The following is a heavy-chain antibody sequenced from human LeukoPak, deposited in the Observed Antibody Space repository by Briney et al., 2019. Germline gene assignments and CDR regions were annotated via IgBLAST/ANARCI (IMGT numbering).Heavy chain of an antibody. CDR1: GYSISSGYY. CDR2: IYHSGST. D-gene: IGHD3-10*01. J-gene: IGHJ3*02. V-gene: IGHV4-38-2*02. CDR3: ARGVRLLWFGELLSTFDI. Sequence: SETLSLTCTVSGYSISSGYYWGWIRQPPGKGLEWIGSIYHSGSTYYNPSLKSRVTISVDTSKNQFSLKLSSVTAADTAVYYCARGVRLLWFGELLSTFDIWGQGTMVTVSS.